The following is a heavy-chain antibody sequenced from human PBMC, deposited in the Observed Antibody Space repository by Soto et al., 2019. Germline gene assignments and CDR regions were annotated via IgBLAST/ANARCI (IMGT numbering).Heavy chain of an antibody. V-gene: IGHV4-4*02. J-gene: IGHJ1*01. CDR2: IYHSGST. CDR3: ASGYCGGDCVRGEYFQH. Sequence: QVQLQESGPGLVKPSGTLSLTCAVSSGSISSSNWWRWVRQPPGKGLEWIGEIYHSGSTNYNPSLKSRVTISVDKSKNQFSLKLSSVTAADTAVYYCASGYCGGDCVRGEYFQHWGQGTLVTVSS. CDR1: SGSISSSNW. D-gene: IGHD2-21*01.